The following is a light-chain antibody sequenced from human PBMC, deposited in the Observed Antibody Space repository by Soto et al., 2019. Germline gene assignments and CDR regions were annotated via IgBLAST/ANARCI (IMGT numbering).Light chain of an antibody. CDR2: GAS. CDR3: QQYGSSPWT. J-gene: IGKJ1*01. CDR1: KSVSSNY. Sequence: EIVLTQSPGTLSLSPGERATLYCRASKSVSSNYLAWYQQKPGQAPRPLIYGASSRATGIPDRFSGSGAGTDFTLTISRLESEDFAVYYCQQYGSSPWTFGQGTKVELK. V-gene: IGKV3-20*01.